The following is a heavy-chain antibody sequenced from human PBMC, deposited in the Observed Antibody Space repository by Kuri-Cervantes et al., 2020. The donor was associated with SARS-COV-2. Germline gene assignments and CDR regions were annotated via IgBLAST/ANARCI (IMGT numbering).Heavy chain of an antibody. CDR2: IWYDGNNK. Sequence: GGSLRLSCAASGFTFSSYGMHWVRQAPGKGLEWVAVIWYDGNNKYYADSVKGRFTISRDNSKNTLYLQMNSLRAEDTAVYYCAKEYSGSDEYGMDVWGQGTTVTVSS. V-gene: IGHV3-30*02. CDR1: GFTFSSYG. J-gene: IGHJ6*02. D-gene: IGHD1-26*01. CDR3: AKEYSGSDEYGMDV.